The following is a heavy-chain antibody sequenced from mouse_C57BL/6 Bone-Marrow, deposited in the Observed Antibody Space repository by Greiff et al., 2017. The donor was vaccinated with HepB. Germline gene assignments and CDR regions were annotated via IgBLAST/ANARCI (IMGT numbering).Heavy chain of an antibody. J-gene: IGHJ1*03. CDR3: ARHYYYGSTDWYFDV. V-gene: IGHV5-15*01. CDR2: ISNLAYSI. D-gene: IGHD1-1*01. CDR1: GFTFSDYG. Sequence: EVKLQESGGGLVQPGGSLKLSCAASGFTFSDYGMAWVRQAPRKGPEWVAFISNLAYSIYYADTVTGRFTISRENAKNTLYLEMSSLRSEDTAMYYCARHYYYGSTDWYFDVWGTGTTVTVSS.